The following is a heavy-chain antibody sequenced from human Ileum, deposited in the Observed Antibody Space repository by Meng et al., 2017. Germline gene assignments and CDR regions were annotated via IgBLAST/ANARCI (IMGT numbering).Heavy chain of an antibody. Sequence: VHGQESGPRLVTPSGTLSLTCAVSGTWWSWVRQPPGKGLEWIGEIFQSGRTNYNPSLKSRVTISIDKSKSQISLQLSAVTAADTAVYSCATSNDRDVYYLGYWGQGTLVTVSS. V-gene: IGHV4-4*02. J-gene: IGHJ4*02. CDR1: GTW. D-gene: IGHD3-22*01. CDR3: ATSNDRDVYYLGY. CDR2: IFQSGRT.